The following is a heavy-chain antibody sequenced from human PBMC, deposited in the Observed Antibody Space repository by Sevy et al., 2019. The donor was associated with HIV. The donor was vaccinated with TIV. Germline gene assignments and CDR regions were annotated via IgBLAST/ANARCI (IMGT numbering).Heavy chain of an antibody. CDR2: INGGGGGT. CDR1: GFPFSSYA. Sequence: GGSLRLSCAASGFPFSSYAMSWVRQAPGKGLEWVSVINGGGGGTYYAASVKGRFTISRDNSKNTRFLQMNSLRAEDXXXXXXXXXXXXXXXGYFDYWGQGTLVTVSS. CDR3: XXXXXXXXXGYFDY. V-gene: IGHV3-23*01. J-gene: IGHJ4*02.